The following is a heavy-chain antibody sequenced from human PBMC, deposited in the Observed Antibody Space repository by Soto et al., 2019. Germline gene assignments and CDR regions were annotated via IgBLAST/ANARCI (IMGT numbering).Heavy chain of an antibody. CDR2: IYYSGST. Sequence: SETLSLTCTVSGGSISSSSYYWGWIRQPPGKGLEWIGSIYYSGSTYYNPSLKSRVTISVDTSKNQFSLKLSSVTAADTAVYYCARNGSAAGIIDYWGQGTLVT. CDR1: GGSISSSSYY. V-gene: IGHV4-39*01. CDR3: ARNGSAAGIIDY. J-gene: IGHJ4*02. D-gene: IGHD6-13*01.